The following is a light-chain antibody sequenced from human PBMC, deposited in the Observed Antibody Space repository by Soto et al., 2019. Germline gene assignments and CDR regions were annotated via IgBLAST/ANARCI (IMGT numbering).Light chain of an antibody. Sequence: QFVLTQPPSVSASPGQTVTISCTGSSSNIGNNYVSWYQQRPGTAPNLLIYENNKRPSGIPDPFSGSKSGTSATLGITVLHSGHESEYYCGTWYSSLNAGRGVFGGGTKMTVL. CDR3: GTWYSSLNAGRGV. CDR1: SSNIGNNY. J-gene: IGLJ2*01. CDR2: ENN. V-gene: IGLV1-51*02.